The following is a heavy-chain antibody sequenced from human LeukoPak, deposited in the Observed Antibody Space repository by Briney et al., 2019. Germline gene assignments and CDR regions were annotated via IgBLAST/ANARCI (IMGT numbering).Heavy chain of an antibody. CDR3: ARVGIQLWLRVYFQH. V-gene: IGHV4-34*01. CDR1: GGSFSGYY. J-gene: IGHJ1*01. Sequence: PSETLSLTCAVYGGSFSGYYWSWIRQPPGKGLEWIGVINHSGSTNYNPSLKSRVTISVDTSTTQFSLKLSSVTAADTAVYYCARVGIQLWLRVYFQHWGQGTLVTVSS. CDR2: INHSGST. D-gene: IGHD5-18*01.